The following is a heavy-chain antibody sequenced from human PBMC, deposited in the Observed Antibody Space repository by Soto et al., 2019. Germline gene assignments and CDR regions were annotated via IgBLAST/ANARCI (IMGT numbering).Heavy chain of an antibody. J-gene: IGHJ6*02. CDR1: GDTFSSYA. Sequence: QEQLVQSGAEVKKPGSSVTVSCKASGDTFSSYAISWVRQAPGQGLEWMGGIIPVHRRTHYAQKFQGRVAITADESTSTVYMELNSLTSEDTAMYYCTRREYNDYIWDYYGMDVWGLGTTVTVSS. CDR3: TRREYNDYIWDYYGMDV. D-gene: IGHD3-16*01. V-gene: IGHV1-69*01. CDR2: IIPVHRRT.